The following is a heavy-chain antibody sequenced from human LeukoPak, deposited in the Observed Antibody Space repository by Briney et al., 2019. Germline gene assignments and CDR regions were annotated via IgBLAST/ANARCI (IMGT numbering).Heavy chain of an antibody. V-gene: IGHV1-69*01. D-gene: IGHD2-8*01. CDR2: IIPIFGTA. Sequence: SVKVSCKASGGTFSSYAISWVRQAPGQGLEWMGGIIPIFGTANYAQKFQGRVTITADESTSTAYMELSSLRSEDTAVYYCASRPANLNGFGPWGQGTLVTVSS. CDR1: GGTFSSYA. CDR3: ASRPANLNGFGP. J-gene: IGHJ5*02.